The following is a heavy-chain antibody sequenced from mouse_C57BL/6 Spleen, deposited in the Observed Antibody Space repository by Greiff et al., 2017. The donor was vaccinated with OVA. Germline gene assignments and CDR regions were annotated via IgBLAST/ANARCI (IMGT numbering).Heavy chain of an antibody. Sequence: EVQVVESGGGLVKPGGSLKLSCAASGFTFSDYGMHWVRQAPEKGLEWVAYISSGSSTIYYADTVKGRFTISRDNAKNTLFLQMTSLRSEDTAMYYCARTYGNGAMDYWGQGTSVTVSS. CDR2: ISSGSSTI. J-gene: IGHJ4*01. CDR3: ARTYGNGAMDY. V-gene: IGHV5-17*01. CDR1: GFTFSDYG. D-gene: IGHD2-1*01.